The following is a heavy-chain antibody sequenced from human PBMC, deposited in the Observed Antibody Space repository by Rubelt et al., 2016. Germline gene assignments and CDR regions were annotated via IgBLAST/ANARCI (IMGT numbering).Heavy chain of an antibody. Sequence: QVQLVESGGGVVQSGGSLRLSCAGSGFIFSNYAMHWVRQAPGKGLEWVAVVSYDESDKNYADSVQGRFTISRDNSKNTVYLQMNSLRAEDMAVYYCARDGGGNFFDAAFHWGQGALVTVSS. D-gene: IGHD4-23*01. J-gene: IGHJ4*02. CDR1: GFIFSNYA. CDR3: ARDGGGNFFDAAFH. CDR2: VSYDESDK. V-gene: IGHV3-30*03.